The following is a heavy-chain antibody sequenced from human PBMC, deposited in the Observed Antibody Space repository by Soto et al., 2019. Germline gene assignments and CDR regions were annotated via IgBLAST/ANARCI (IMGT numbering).Heavy chain of an antibody. V-gene: IGHV5-51*01. CDR3: ARPGETGSYSYFDY. CDR1: VYSFTSYW. CDR2: IYPADSDT. Sequence: GESLRISCKGSVYSFTSYWIGWLRQMPGKGLEWMGIIYPADSDTRYSPSFQGQVTISADKSISTAYLQWSSLKASDTAMYYCARPGETGSYSYFDYWGQGTLVTVSS. J-gene: IGHJ4*02. D-gene: IGHD3-9*01.